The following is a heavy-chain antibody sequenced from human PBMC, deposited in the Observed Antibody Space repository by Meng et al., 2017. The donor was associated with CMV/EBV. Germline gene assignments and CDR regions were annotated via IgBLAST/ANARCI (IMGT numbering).Heavy chain of an antibody. V-gene: IGHV1-18*01. J-gene: IGHJ4*02. Sequence: ASVKVSCKASGYTFTSYGISWVRQVPGQGLEWMGWISAYNGNTNYAQKLQGRVTMTTDTSTSTAYMELSSLRSEDTAVYYCARDRDEVSSAGIDYWGQGTLVTVSS. CDR2: ISAYNGNT. CDR3: ARDRDEVSSAGIDY. D-gene: IGHD6-6*01. CDR1: GYTFTSYG.